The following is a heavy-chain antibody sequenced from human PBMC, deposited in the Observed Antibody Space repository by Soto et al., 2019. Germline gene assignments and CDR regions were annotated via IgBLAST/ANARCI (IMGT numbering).Heavy chain of an antibody. Sequence: QVQLVQSGAEVKKPGSSVKVSCKASGGTFSSYAISWVRQAPGQGLEWMGGIIPIFGTANYAQKFQGRVTITADESTRTAYMELSSLRSEDTAVYYCARDLTGIAAPRTNFDPWGQGTLVTVSS. CDR3: ARDLTGIAAPRTNFDP. CDR1: GGTFSSYA. CDR2: IIPIFGTA. V-gene: IGHV1-69*01. J-gene: IGHJ5*02. D-gene: IGHD6-13*01.